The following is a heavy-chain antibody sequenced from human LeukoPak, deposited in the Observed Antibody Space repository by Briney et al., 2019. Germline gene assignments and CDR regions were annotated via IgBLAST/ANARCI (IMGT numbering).Heavy chain of an antibody. CDR3: ARFQRGFYDSRNYMNGFDI. Sequence: SGTLSLTCVVSGGFISRSNWWSWVRQPPGKGLEWIGDVSHRGTTNYNPSLSSRVTLSVDKSRNQFSLQLTSVTAADTAVYYCARFQRGFYDSRNYMNGFDIWGQGTMVSV. V-gene: IGHV4-4*02. CDR1: GGFISRSNW. D-gene: IGHD2/OR15-2a*01. J-gene: IGHJ3*02. CDR2: VSHRGTT.